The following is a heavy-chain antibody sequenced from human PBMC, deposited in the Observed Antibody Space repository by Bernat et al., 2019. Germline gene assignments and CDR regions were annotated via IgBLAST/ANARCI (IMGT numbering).Heavy chain of an antibody. Sequence: EVQLLESGGGLVQPGGSLRLSCAASGFTFSSYAMSWVRQAPGKGLEGVSAISGSGGSTYYADSVKGRFTISRDNSKNTLYLQMNSLRAEDTAVYYCATGGTDCSSTSCYAGDFDYWGQGTLVTVSS. J-gene: IGHJ4*02. CDR1: GFTFSSYA. D-gene: IGHD2-2*01. CDR2: ISGSGGST. V-gene: IGHV3-23*01. CDR3: ATGGTDCSSTSCYAGDFDY.